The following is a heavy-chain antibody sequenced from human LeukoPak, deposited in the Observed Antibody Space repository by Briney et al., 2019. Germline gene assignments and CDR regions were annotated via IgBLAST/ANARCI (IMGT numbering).Heavy chain of an antibody. V-gene: IGHV5-51*01. CDR1: GYRFTSYW. CDR3: ASNVGGAGSAFDI. J-gene: IGHJ3*02. CDR2: IYPGDSDT. Sequence: GESLQISCKGSGYRFTSYWIGWVRQMPGKGLEWMGIIYPGDSDTRYSPSFQGQVTISADKSISTAYLQWSSLKASDTAMYYCASNVGGAGSAFDIWDQGTMVTVSS. D-gene: IGHD2-15*01.